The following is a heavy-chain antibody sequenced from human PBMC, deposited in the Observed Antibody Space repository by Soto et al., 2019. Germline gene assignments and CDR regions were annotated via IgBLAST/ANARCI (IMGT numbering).Heavy chain of an antibody. J-gene: IGHJ4*02. V-gene: IGHV4-30-2*01. Sequence: SETLSLTCAVSGGSISSDNYSWTWIRQPPGKGLEWIGYIYHSGSTYYNPSLKSRVTISVDRSKNQFSLNLTSMTAADTAVYFCARGFTGYYHSCGYYDYRGQGTLVTVSS. D-gene: IGHD3-22*01. CDR2: IYHSGST. CDR1: GGSISSDNYS. CDR3: ARGFTGYYHSCGYYDY.